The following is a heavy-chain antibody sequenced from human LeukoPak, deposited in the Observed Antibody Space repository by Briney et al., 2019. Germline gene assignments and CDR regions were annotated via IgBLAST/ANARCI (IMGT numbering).Heavy chain of an antibody. Sequence: SETLSLTCTVSGDSISSYYWSWIRQPPGKGLKWIGYIYSSGSTKYNPSLKSRVTISVDTSKNQFSLKLSSVTAADTAVYYCARARVRSYSYDSSGFYTSDWHFDLWGRGTLVTVSS. CDR1: GDSISSYY. J-gene: IGHJ2*01. CDR2: IYSSGST. CDR3: ARARVRSYSYDSSGFYTSDWHFDL. D-gene: IGHD3-22*01. V-gene: IGHV4-59*01.